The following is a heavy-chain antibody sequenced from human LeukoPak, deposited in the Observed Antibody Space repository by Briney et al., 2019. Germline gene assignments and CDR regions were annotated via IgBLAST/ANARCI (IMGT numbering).Heavy chain of an antibody. D-gene: IGHD1/OR15-1a*01. V-gene: IGHV3-15*01. Sequence: PGGSLRLSCAASGFTVSNAWMSWVRQAPGKGLEWVGRIKSKSDGGTTDYAAPVKGRFTISREDSKNTLYLQMNSLKTEDTAVYFCSTKTNYYYGLDVWGQGTTVTVSS. CDR1: GFTVSNAW. CDR2: IKSKSDGGTT. CDR3: STKTNYYYGLDV. J-gene: IGHJ6*02.